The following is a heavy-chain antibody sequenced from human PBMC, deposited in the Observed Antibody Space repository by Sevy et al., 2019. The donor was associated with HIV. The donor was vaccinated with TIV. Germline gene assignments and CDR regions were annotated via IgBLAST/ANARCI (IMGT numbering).Heavy chain of an antibody. CDR3: AGDGRLGAYNYYGMDV. J-gene: IGHJ6*02. V-gene: IGHV4-31*01. CDR2: IYYCGGA. D-gene: IGHD3-16*01. Sequence: SETLSLTCTVSGGSISSGGYYWSWIRQHPGKGLEWIGYIYYCGGAYSNPSLTRPVTISVDTSKNQFSLKLSAVTAADTAVCYGAGDGRLGAYNYYGMDVWGQGTTVTVSS. CDR1: GGSISSGGYY.